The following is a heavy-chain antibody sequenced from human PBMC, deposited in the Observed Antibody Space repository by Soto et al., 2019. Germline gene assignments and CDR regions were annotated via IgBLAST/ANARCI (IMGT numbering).Heavy chain of an antibody. D-gene: IGHD1-20*01. CDR1: GGSISNSSYY. CDR2: FYYGGSA. Sequence: QLQLQESGPGLVKPSETLSLTCTVSGGSISNSSYYWGWIRQPPGKGLEWIGNFYYGGSATYNPSLESRVAISGDTSKNQFSLKLSSVTAADTAVYYCSRQGAYIMTKIDYWGQGTLVTVSS. V-gene: IGHV4-39*01. CDR3: SRQGAYIMTKIDY. J-gene: IGHJ4*02.